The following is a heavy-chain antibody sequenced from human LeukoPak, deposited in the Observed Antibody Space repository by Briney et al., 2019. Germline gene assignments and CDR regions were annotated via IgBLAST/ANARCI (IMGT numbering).Heavy chain of an antibody. J-gene: IGHJ4*02. CDR2: ISSSGSTI. D-gene: IGHD6-13*01. Sequence: GGSLRLSCAASGFTFSSYEMNWVRQAPGKGLEWVSYISSSGSTIYCADSVKGRFTISRDNAKNSLYLQMSSLRAEDTAVYYCAREVRIAAAGNYWGQGTLVTVSS. CDR1: GFTFSSYE. V-gene: IGHV3-48*03. CDR3: AREVRIAAAGNY.